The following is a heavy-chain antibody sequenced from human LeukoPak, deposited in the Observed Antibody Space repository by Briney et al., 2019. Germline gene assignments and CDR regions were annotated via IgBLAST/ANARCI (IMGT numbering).Heavy chain of an antibody. J-gene: IGHJ3*02. Sequence: TLSLTCTVSGGSITSYYWSWVRQPPGKALEWLALMYWDDDKRYSPSLKSRLTITKDTSKNQVVLTMTNMDPVYTATYYCAHCSAYHVNAFDIWGQGTKITVSS. CDR2: MYWDDDK. V-gene: IGHV2-5*08. D-gene: IGHD5-12*01. CDR3: AHCSAYHVNAFDI. CDR1: GGSITSYYW.